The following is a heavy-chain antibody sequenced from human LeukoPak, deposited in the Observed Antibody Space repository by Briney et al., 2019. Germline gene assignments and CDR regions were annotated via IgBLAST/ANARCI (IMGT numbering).Heavy chain of an antibody. CDR3: ARDGYCSSTSCYFRYMDV. CDR2: ISAYNGNT. CDR1: GYTFTSYG. Sequence: ASVKVSCKASGYTFTSYGISWVRQAPGQGLEWMGWISAYNGNTNYAQKLQGRVTMTTDTSTSTAYMELRSLRSDDTAVYYCARDGYCSSTSCYFRYMDVWGKGTTVTISS. V-gene: IGHV1-18*01. J-gene: IGHJ6*03. D-gene: IGHD2-2*03.